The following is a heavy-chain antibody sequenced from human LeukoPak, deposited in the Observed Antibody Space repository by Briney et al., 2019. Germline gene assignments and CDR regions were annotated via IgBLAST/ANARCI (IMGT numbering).Heavy chain of an antibody. J-gene: IGHJ6*03. Sequence: SQTLSLTCAISGDSVSSNSAAWNWIRQSPSRGLEWLGRTYYRSKWYNDYAVSVKSRITINPDTSKNQFSLQLNSVTPEDTAVYYCARGVGSDSSSWRLNEGYYYYYMDVWGKGTTVTISS. D-gene: IGHD6-13*01. CDR2: TYYRSKWYN. CDR3: ARGVGSDSSSWRLNEGYYYYYMDV. CDR1: GDSVSSNSAA. V-gene: IGHV6-1*01.